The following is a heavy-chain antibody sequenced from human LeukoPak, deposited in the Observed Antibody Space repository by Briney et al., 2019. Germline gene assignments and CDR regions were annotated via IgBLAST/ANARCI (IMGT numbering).Heavy chain of an antibody. D-gene: IGHD3-22*01. CDR1: GYTLTDHY. J-gene: IGHJ5*02. CDR3: AKEGYSNGHDP. Sequence: AASVKVSCKASGYTLTDHYMHWLRQTRGHGLEWMGWINPTNGFAVYGQAFQGRVTMTRDTSISTVYMELTNLRSDDTGVYYCAKEGYSNGHDPWAPGSLVTVYS. V-gene: IGHV1-2*02. CDR2: INPTNGFA.